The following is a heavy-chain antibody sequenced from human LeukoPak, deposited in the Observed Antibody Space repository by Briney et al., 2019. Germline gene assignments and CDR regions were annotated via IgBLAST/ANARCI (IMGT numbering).Heavy chain of an antibody. CDR3: ARHRWGSVKDAFDI. CDR1: GYRFNSYW. V-gene: IGHV5-51*01. D-gene: IGHD3-16*01. J-gene: IGHJ3*02. Sequence: HGESLKISCKGSGYRFNSYWIGWVRQMPGKGLEWMGIIYPGDSDTRYSPSFQGQVTISADKSTSTAYLQWSSLKASDTAMYYCARHRWGSVKDAFDIWGQGTMVTVSS. CDR2: IYPGDSDT.